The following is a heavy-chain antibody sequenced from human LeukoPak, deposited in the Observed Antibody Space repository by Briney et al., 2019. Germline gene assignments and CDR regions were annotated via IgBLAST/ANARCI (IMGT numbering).Heavy chain of an antibody. CDR2: IWYDGSNK. V-gene: IGHV3-33*01. CDR1: GITFRNYG. Sequence: GGSLRLSCAASGITFRNYGMHWVRQAPGKGLEWVAVIWYDGSNKDYADSVKGRFTVSRDNSRNTPFLQMSSLRVEDTAVYYCATDRATQYFDYWGQGTLVSVPS. D-gene: IGHD2-15*01. CDR3: ATDRATQYFDY. J-gene: IGHJ4*02.